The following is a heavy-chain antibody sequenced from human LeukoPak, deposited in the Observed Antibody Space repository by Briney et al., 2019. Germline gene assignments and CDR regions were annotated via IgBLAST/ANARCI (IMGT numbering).Heavy chain of an antibody. CDR2: ITDSGGDT. J-gene: IGHJ4*02. V-gene: IGHV3-23*01. CDR3: AKGSASARPYYFDY. CDR1: GFTFSSYA. Sequence: GGSLRLSCAGSGFTFSSYAMSWVRQAPGKGLEWFSAITDSGGDTYHADSVKGRFTISRDNSKNTLYLQMNSLRAEGTAVYYCAKGSASARPYYFDYWGQGTLVTVSS. D-gene: IGHD2-15*01.